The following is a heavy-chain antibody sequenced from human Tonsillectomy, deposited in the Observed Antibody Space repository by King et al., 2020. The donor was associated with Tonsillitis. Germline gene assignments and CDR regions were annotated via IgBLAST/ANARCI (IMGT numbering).Heavy chain of an antibody. Sequence: VQLVESGGGLVQPGGSLRLSCAASGFNFSNFAMTWVRQAPGKGLEWVSVIYSAGSSTYYEDSVKGRFTISRAKNTLYLQMNSLRAEDTAVYYCAKGGRGDYFFDYWGQGTLVTVSS. D-gene: IGHD4-17*01. CDR1: GFNFSNFA. J-gene: IGHJ4*02. V-gene: IGHV3-23*03. CDR3: AKGGRGDYFFDY. CDR2: IYSAGSST.